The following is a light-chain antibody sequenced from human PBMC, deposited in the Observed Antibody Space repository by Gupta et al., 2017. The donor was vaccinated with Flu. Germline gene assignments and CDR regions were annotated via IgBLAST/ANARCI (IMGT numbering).Light chain of an antibody. CDR2: GAS. CDR1: QSVSSTY. CDR3: QQYGRSPRP. Sequence: EIVLTQSPGTLSLSPGERATLSCRASQSVSSTYLAWYQQKPGQAPRLLIYGASTRATGIPARFSGRGSGTDFTLTISRLEPEDFAVYYCQQYGRSPRPFGQGTKVEIK. J-gene: IGKJ1*01. V-gene: IGKV3-20*01.